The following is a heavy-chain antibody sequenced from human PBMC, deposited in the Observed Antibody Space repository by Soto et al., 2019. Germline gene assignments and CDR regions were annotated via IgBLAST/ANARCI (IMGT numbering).Heavy chain of an antibody. CDR3: PKHLLGDGAEYFED. J-gene: IGHJ1*01. CDR2: IGGSGKFT. Sequence: EVQLLESGGGLAQPGGSLRLSCAATGLKVTSYAMSWVRQAPGKGLEWVSGIGGSGKFTHYADSEQGRFTLTRDNSNHPLFLQMDSLRADDTAVYYCPKHLLGDGAEYFEDWGQGTLVTVSS. V-gene: IGHV3-23*01. CDR1: GLKVTSYA. D-gene: IGHD3-16*01.